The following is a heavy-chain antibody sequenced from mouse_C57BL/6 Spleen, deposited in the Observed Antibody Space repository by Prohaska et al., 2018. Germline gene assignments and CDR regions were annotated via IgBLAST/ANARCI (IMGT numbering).Heavy chain of an antibody. D-gene: IGHD1-1*01. J-gene: IGHJ4*01. CDR3: ARRPITTGSLYYAMDY. Sequence: HGKSLEWIGDINPNNGGTIYNQKFKGKATLTVDKSSSTAYMELRSLTSEDTAVYYCARRPITTGSLYYAMDYWGQGTSVTVSS. CDR2: INPNNGGT. V-gene: IGHV1-18*01.